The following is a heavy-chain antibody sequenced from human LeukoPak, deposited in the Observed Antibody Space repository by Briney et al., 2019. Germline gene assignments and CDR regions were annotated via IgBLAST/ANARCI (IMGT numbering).Heavy chain of an antibody. CDR2: IHTTGRT. Sequence: PSETLSLTCSISGGSISSGDHYWTWIRQPAGKELEWIGRIHTTGRTNYNPSLKSRVYISVDTSKNQFSLKLSSVTAADTAVYYCARLRQWLPYYMDVWGKGTTVTISS. D-gene: IGHD5-12*01. J-gene: IGHJ6*03. V-gene: IGHV4-61*02. CDR1: GGSISSGDHY. CDR3: ARLRQWLPYYMDV.